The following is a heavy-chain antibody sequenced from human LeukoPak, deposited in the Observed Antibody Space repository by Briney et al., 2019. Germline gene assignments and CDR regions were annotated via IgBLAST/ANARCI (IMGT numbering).Heavy chain of an antibody. CDR1: GFTFSSYG. D-gene: IGHD1-14*01. CDR3: TTYIRCPY. Sequence: GGSLSLSCAASGFTFSSYGICWVRQASGKGLEWVGRITGNTYATAYGASVKGRVTVSRDDSKNTAYLQMNSLKIEDTAVYYCTTYIRCPYWGQGTLVTVSS. CDR2: ITGNTYAT. V-gene: IGHV3-73*01. J-gene: IGHJ4*02.